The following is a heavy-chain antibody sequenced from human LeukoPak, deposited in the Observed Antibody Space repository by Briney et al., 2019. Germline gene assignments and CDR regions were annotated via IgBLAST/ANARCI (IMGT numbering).Heavy chain of an antibody. J-gene: IGHJ5*02. Sequence: SETLSLTCAVYGGSFSGYYWSWIRQPPGKGLEWIGEINHSGSTNYNLSLKSRVTISVDTSKNQFSLKLSSVTAADTAVYYCARGSYLRFLEWFTPWGFDPWGQGTLVTVSS. CDR2: INHSGST. V-gene: IGHV4-34*01. CDR3: ARGSYLRFLEWFTPWGFDP. CDR1: GGSFSGYY. D-gene: IGHD3-3*01.